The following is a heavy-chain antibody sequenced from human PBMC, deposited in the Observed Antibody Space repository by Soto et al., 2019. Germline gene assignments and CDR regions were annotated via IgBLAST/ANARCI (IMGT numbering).Heavy chain of an antibody. Sequence: EVQLVESGGGLVQPGGSLKLSCAASGFTFSGSAMHWVRQASGKGLEWVSAISGSGGSTYYADSVKGRFTISRDNSKNTLYLQMNSLRAEDTAVYYCAKESSIAARPYYYFDYWGQGTLVTVSS. D-gene: IGHD6-6*01. CDR1: GFTFSGSA. CDR2: ISGSGGST. V-gene: IGHV3-23*04. CDR3: AKESSIAARPYYYFDY. J-gene: IGHJ4*02.